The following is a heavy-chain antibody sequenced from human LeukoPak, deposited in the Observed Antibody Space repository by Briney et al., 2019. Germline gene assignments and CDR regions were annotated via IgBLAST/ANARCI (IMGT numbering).Heavy chain of an antibody. D-gene: IGHD3-3*01. CDR3: ASSGADFWSGYLSSSDY. CDR2: IKQDGSEK. V-gene: IGHV3-7*01. CDR1: GFTFSSYW. J-gene: IGHJ4*02. Sequence: PGGSLRLSCAASGFTFSSYWMSWVRQAPGKGLEWVANIKQDGSEKYYVDSVKGRFTISRGNAKNSLYLQMNSLRAEDTAVYYCASSGADFWSGYLSSSDYWGQGTLVTVSS.